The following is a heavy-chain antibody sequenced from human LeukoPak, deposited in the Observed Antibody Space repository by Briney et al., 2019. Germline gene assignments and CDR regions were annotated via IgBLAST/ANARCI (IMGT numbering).Heavy chain of an antibody. Sequence: GGSLRLSCAASGFTASSNYMSWVRQAPGKGLEWVSGISESGGSTYYADSVKGRFTSSRDNSKNTLYLQMNNLRAEDTAAYYCAKGSFWGQGTLVTVSS. V-gene: IGHV3-23*01. CDR2: ISESGGST. CDR1: GFTASSNY. J-gene: IGHJ4*02. CDR3: AKGSF. D-gene: IGHD3-10*01.